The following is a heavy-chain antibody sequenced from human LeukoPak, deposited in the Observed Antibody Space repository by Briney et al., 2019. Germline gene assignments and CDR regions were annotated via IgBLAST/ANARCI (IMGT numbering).Heavy chain of an antibody. Sequence: SETLSPTCAVSGGSMSSYYWSWIRQPPGKGLEWIGYIFYSGSTNYNPSLKSRVTISVDTSKNQFSLKLSSVTAADTAVYYCARTLDCSSSSCSYGMDVWGQGTTVTVPS. CDR1: GGSMSSYY. V-gene: IGHV4-59*08. D-gene: IGHD2-15*01. CDR2: IFYSGST. J-gene: IGHJ6*02. CDR3: ARTLDCSSSSCSYGMDV.